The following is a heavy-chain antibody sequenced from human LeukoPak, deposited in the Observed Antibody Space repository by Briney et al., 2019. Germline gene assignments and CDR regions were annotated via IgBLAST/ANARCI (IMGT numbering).Heavy chain of an antibody. J-gene: IGHJ4*02. CDR1: GGSISSSSYY. CDR3: ARGSAQQLVPLDY. Sequence: SETLSLTCTVSGGSISSSSYYWGWIRQPPGKGLEWIGSIYYSGSTYYNPSLKSRVTISVDTSKNQFSLRLSSVTAADTAVYYCARGSAQQLVPLDYWGQGTLVTVPS. V-gene: IGHV4-39*07. D-gene: IGHD6-13*01. CDR2: IYYSGST.